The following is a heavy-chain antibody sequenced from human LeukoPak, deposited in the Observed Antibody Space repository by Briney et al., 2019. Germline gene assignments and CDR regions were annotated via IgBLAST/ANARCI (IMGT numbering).Heavy chain of an antibody. V-gene: IGHV7-4-1*02. CDR1: GYIFTSYA. D-gene: IGHD6-6*01. Sequence: ASVKVSCKASGYIFTSYAINWVRQAPGQGLEWVGWINTYTGAPTYAQGFTGRFVFSLDTSVSTAYLQINSLKAEDTAIYYCAIIVPPFDYWGQGTLVTVSS. CDR2: INTYTGAP. J-gene: IGHJ4*02. CDR3: AIIVPPFDY.